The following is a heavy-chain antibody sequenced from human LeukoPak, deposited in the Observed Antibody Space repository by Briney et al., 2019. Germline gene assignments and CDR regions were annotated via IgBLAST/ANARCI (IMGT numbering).Heavy chain of an antibody. V-gene: IGHV4-39*01. J-gene: IGHJ4*02. CDR3: ARLGYYGSGSYCDY. CDR1: GGSISTSSCY. Sequence: SETLSPTCTVSGGSISTSSCYWGWLRQPPGTGLEWIGSIYYSGSTYYNPSLKSRVTISVDTSKNQFSLKLSSVTAADTAVYYCARLGYYGSGSYCDYWGQGTLVTVSS. D-gene: IGHD3-10*01. CDR2: IYYSGST.